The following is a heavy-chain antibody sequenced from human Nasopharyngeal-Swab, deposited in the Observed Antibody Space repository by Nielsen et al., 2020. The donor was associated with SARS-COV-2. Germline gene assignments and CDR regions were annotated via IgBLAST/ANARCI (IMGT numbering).Heavy chain of an antibody. CDR2: INGYNGNT. CDR3: ATQLIGARRRGPLDS. Sequence: ASVQVSCKASGSTLDNYGINWVRQAPGKGLEWLAWINGYNGNTNFAQKVQDRVTMTTDTSTSTAYMELTSLTSDDTAVYYCATQLIGARRRGPLDSWGQGTLVIISS. V-gene: IGHV1-18*01. CDR1: GSTLDNYG. D-gene: IGHD6-6*01. J-gene: IGHJ4*02.